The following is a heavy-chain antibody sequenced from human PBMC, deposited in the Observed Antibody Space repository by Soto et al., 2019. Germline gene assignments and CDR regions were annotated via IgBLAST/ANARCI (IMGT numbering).Heavy chain of an antibody. CDR1: GFTLGDYA. J-gene: IGHJ3*02. V-gene: IGHV3-49*03. CDR2: IRGKSYRETT. CDR3: TRRYCNSSVCNSAFDI. Sequence: GGSLRLSCRASGFTLGDYAMSWFRQAPGEGLEWVGFIRGKSYRETTEYAASVKGRFTISRDDSNSIAYLQMNSLKTEDTAVYYCTRRYCNSSVCNSAFDIWGQGTMVTVSS. D-gene: IGHD2-2*01.